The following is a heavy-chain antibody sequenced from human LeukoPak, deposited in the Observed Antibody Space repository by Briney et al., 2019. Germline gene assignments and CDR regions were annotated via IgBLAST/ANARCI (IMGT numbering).Heavy chain of an antibody. Sequence: SETLSLTCAVSGGSISTYYWSWVRQPPGKGLEWLGSIYFSGSTNYSPSLVSRLSISLHTSKTQFSLRLASVTAADTAVYYCARLRGELGVLMESDSWGQGTLVTVSS. V-gene: IGHV4-59*08. CDR1: GGSISTYY. CDR2: IYFSGST. D-gene: IGHD2-8*01. CDR3: ARLRGELGVLMESDS. J-gene: IGHJ4*02.